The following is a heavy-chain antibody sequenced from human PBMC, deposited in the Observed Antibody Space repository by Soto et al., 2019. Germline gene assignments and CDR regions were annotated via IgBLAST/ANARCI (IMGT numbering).Heavy chain of an antibody. V-gene: IGHV4-4*02. Sequence: SDTLSLTCAVSVFSISSIICCICVRHPPGKWLEWIVEIYHSGITNYNPSIKIRVTISVDKSKNQFSLKLSSVTAEDTAVYYCEREYRSSDRWLDHWGQGNMVTVSS. J-gene: IGHJ5*02. CDR2: IYHSGIT. CDR1: VFSISSIIC. CDR3: EREYRSSDRWLDH. D-gene: IGHD6-13*01.